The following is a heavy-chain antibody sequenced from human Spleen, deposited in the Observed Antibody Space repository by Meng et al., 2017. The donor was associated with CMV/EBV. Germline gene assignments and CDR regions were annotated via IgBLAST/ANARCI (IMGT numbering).Heavy chain of an antibody. CDR1: GFTFSSYG. Sequence: VEMVESGGGLVKPGGSLRLSCAASGFTFSSYGMHWVRQAPGKGLEWVAFIRYDGSNKYYADSVKGRFTISRDNSKNTLYLQMNSLRAEDTAVYYCAKDYPYYYDSSGPFDYWGQGTLVTVFS. D-gene: IGHD3-22*01. CDR2: IRYDGSNK. J-gene: IGHJ4*02. CDR3: AKDYPYYYDSSGPFDY. V-gene: IGHV3-30*02.